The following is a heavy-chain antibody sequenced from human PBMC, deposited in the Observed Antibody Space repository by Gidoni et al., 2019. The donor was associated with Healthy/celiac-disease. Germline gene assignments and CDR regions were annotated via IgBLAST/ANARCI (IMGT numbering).Heavy chain of an antibody. D-gene: IGHD3-10*01. Sequence: QVQLQESGPGLVKPSETLSLPCTVSGGSISSYYWSWIRQPPGKGLEWIGYIYYSGSTNYNPSLKSRVTISVDTSKNQFSLKLSSVTAADTAVYYCARLGTMVRGARGNWFDPWGQGTLVTVSS. J-gene: IGHJ5*02. V-gene: IGHV4-59*01. CDR3: ARLGTMVRGARGNWFDP. CDR1: GGSISSYY. CDR2: IYYSGST.